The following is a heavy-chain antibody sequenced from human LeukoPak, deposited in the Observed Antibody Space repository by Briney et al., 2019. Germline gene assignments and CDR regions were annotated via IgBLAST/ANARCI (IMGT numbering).Heavy chain of an antibody. D-gene: IGHD3-3*01. CDR2: IYHSGST. CDR3: ARESGNRYYYYYMDV. V-gene: IGHV4-38-2*02. CDR1: GYSISSGYY. Sequence: SETLSLTCTVSGYSISSGYYWGWIRQPPGKGLEWIGSIYHSGSTYYNPSLKSRATISVETSKNQFSRKLSSVTAADTAVYYCARESGNRYYYYYMDVWGKGTTVTVSS. J-gene: IGHJ6*03.